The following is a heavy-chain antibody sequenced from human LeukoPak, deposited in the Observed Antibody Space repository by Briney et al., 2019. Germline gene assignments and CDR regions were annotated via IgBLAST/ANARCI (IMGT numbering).Heavy chain of an antibody. CDR2: ISYDGSNK. Sequence: GGSLRLSCAASGFTFSSYAMHWVRQAPGKGLEWVAVISYDGSNKYYADSVKGRFTISRDNSKNTLYLQMNSLRAEDTAVYYCAKDRNSAIWGQGTLVTVSS. CDR3: AKDRNSAI. CDR1: GFTFSSYA. J-gene: IGHJ4*02. D-gene: IGHD2-21*02. V-gene: IGHV3-30*04.